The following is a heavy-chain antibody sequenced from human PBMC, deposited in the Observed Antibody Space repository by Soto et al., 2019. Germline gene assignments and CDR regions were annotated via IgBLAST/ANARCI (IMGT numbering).Heavy chain of an antibody. CDR1: GGSISSSSFH. V-gene: IGHV4-39*01. CDR2: IYYSGST. CDR3: ERRERAAGTDWWFDP. D-gene: IGHD6-13*01. Sequence: QLQLQESGPGLVKPSETLSLTCTVSGGSISSSSFHWGWIRQPPGKGLEWIGSIYYSGSTSYLPSFKARVTVSVDTSRNQFSRKLSSVTAADTTVYYCERRERAAGTDWWFDPWGQGTLVTVS. J-gene: IGHJ5*02.